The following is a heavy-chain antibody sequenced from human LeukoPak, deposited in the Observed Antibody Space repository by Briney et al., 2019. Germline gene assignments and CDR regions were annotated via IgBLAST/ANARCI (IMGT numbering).Heavy chain of an antibody. CDR2: ISYDGSNK. D-gene: IGHD3-9*01. CDR1: GFTFSSYG. J-gene: IGHJ3*02. Sequence: PGGSLRLSCAASGFTFSSYGMHWVRQAPGKGLEWVASISYDGSNKDYPDSVKGRFTISRDNSKNTLYLQMNSLRAEDTAVYYCARREWYDILTGYTKVAAFDIWGQGTMVTVSS. CDR3: ARREWYDILTGYTKVAAFDI. V-gene: IGHV3-30*03.